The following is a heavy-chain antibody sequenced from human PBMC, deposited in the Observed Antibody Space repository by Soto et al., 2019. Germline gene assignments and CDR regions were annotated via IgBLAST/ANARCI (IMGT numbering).Heavy chain of an antibody. V-gene: IGHV5-51*01. CDR3: ATGGGSAPGGYYYGMDV. D-gene: IGHD2-8*02. CDR2: IYPGDSDT. J-gene: IGHJ6*02. Sequence: GESLKISCKGSGYSFTSYWIGWVRQMPGKGLEWTGIIYPGDSDTRYSPSFQGQVTISAAKSISTAYPQWSSLKASHTAMYYRATGGGSAPGGYYYGMDVWGQGTTVTVS. CDR1: GYSFTSYW.